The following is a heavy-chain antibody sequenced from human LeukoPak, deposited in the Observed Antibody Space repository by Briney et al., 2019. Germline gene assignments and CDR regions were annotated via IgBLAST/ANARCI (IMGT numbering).Heavy chain of an antibody. CDR3: ARERIIPQEYYYYGMDV. J-gene: IGHJ6*02. CDR2: IIPIFGTA. V-gene: IGHV1-69*13. CDR1: GGTFSSYA. D-gene: IGHD2-15*01. Sequence: SVKVSCTASGGTFSSYAISWVRQAPGQGLEWMGGIIPIFGTANYAQKFQGRVTITADESTSTAYMELSSLRSEDTAVYYCARERIIPQEYYYYGMDVWGQGTTVTVSS.